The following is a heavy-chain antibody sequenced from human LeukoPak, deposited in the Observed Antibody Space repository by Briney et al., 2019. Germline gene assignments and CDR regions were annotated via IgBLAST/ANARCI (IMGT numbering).Heavy chain of an antibody. CDR3: ARASSSYGSGLSYIDY. CDR2: INTDNGDT. D-gene: IGHD3-10*01. Sequence: ASVKVSCKASGYIFANHGLTWVRQAPGQGLEWMGWINTDNGDTNYAQKVQDRVTLTTEASTKTAYMELRSLSSDDTAFYHCARASSSYGSGLSYIDYWGQGTLVTVSS. J-gene: IGHJ4*02. CDR1: GYIFANHG. V-gene: IGHV1-18*01.